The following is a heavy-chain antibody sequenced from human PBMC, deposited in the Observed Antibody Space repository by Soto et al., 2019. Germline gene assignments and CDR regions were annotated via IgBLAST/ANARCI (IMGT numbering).Heavy chain of an antibody. J-gene: IGHJ3*02. CDR1: SGSISSSNW. D-gene: IGHD6-19*01. CDR3: ARDTGYSSAGNAFDI. Sequence: SETLSLTCAVSSGSISSSNWWSWVRQPPGKGLEWNGEIYHSGSTNYNPSLKSRDTISVDKSKNQFTLKLNSVTAADTAVYYCARDTGYSSAGNAFDIWGQGTMVT. V-gene: IGHV4-4*02. CDR2: IYHSGST.